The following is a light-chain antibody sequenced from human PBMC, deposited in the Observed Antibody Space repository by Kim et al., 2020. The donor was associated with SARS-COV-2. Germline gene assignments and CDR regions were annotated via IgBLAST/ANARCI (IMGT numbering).Light chain of an antibody. CDR1: NSNIGTTS. J-gene: IGLJ3*02. Sequence: ELTQPPSTSGTPGQRVTISCSGSNSNIGTTSVFWYQQLPGTAPKLLIYRNNQRPSGVPDRFSGSKSGTSASLAISGLRSEDEADYYCAAWLGSLSGWVFGGGTKLTVL. CDR2: RNN. CDR3: AAWLGSLSGWV. V-gene: IGLV1-47*01.